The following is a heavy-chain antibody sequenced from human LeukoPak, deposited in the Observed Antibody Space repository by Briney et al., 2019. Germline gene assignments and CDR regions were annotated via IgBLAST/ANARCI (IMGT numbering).Heavy chain of an antibody. V-gene: IGHV4-59*04. Sequence: SETLSLTCTVSGGSISSYYWSWIRQPPGKGLEWIGYIYSSGSTYYNPSLKSRVTLSVDTSKNQLSLKLNSVTAEETAVYYCARHGSGWYAFDYWGQGSLVTVSS. CDR1: GGSISSYY. D-gene: IGHD6-19*01. CDR3: ARHGSGWYAFDY. J-gene: IGHJ4*02. CDR2: IYSSGST.